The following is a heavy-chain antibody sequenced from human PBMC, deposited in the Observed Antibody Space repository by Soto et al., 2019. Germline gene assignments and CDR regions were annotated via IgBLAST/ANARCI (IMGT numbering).Heavy chain of an antibody. Sequence: ASVKVSCKASGYTFTSYGFSWVRQAPGQGLELMGWISAYDGKTTYAEKFQGRVTLTTDTSTSTAYMELRSLRSDDTAIYYCARDPHEFWTSYWFDPWGQGTPVTVSS. CDR1: GYTFTSYG. CDR2: ISAYDGKT. J-gene: IGHJ5*02. D-gene: IGHD3-3*01. CDR3: ARDPHEFWTSYWFDP. V-gene: IGHV1-18*01.